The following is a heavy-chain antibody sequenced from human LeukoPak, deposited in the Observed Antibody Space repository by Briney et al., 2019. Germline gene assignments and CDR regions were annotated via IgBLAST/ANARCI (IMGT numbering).Heavy chain of an antibody. J-gene: IGHJ6*02. CDR2: INPNSGGT. V-gene: IGHV1-2*02. D-gene: IGHD6-25*01. CDR1: GCIFTGYY. Sequence: GASVKDSCQASGCIFTGYYMHWVRQAPGQGREWMGWINPNSGGTNYPQKLHGRVTMTRDTSIRAAYIELSELSANHTAVYYCARALTARNKVPNRSQRGPFYYYGMDVWGQGTTVTVSS. CDR3: ARALTARNKVPNRSQRGPFYYYGMDV.